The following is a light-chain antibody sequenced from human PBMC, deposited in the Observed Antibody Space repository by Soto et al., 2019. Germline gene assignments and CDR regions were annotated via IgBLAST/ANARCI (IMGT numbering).Light chain of an antibody. J-gene: IGLJ1*01. Sequence: QSALTQPPSASGSPGQSVAISCTGNSSDVGGYNYVSWYQQHPGKAPKLMIYEVNKRPSGVPDRFSGSKSGNTASLTVSGLQAEDEADYYCSSDAGSSNVFGTGTQLTGL. CDR1: SSDVGGYNY. CDR2: EVN. V-gene: IGLV2-8*01. CDR3: SSDAGSSNV.